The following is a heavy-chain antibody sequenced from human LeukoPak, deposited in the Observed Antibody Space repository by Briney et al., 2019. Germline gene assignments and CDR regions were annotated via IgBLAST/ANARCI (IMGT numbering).Heavy chain of an antibody. CDR1: GFTVSSNY. CDR3: ARAAISNDYYDSSGYYYY. V-gene: IGHV3-66*01. J-gene: IGHJ4*02. Sequence: GGSLRLSCAASGFTVSSNYMSWVRQAPGKGLEWVSVIYSGGSTYYADSVKGIFTISRDNSKNTLYIQMNSLRAEDTAVYYCARAAISNDYYDSSGYYYYWGQGTLVTVSS. D-gene: IGHD3-22*01. CDR2: IYSGGST.